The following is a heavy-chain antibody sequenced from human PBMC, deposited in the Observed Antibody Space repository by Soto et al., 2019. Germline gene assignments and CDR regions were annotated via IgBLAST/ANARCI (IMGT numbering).Heavy chain of an antibody. Sequence: SETLSLTCTVSGGSISSGDYYWSWIRQPPGKGLEWIGYIYYSGSTYYNPSLKSRVTISVDTSKNQFSLKLSSVTAADTAVYYCAREPYYYDSSGYYYSASKAFDIWGQGTMVTVSS. CDR1: GGSISSGDYY. D-gene: IGHD3-22*01. V-gene: IGHV4-30-4*01. CDR2: IYYSGST. CDR3: AREPYYYDSSGYYYSASKAFDI. J-gene: IGHJ3*02.